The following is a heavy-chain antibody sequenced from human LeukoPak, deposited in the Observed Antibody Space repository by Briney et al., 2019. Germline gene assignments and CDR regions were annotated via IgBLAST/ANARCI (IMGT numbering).Heavy chain of an antibody. CDR3: ARDGSREDSTLFDY. Sequence: ASVKVSCKASGYTFTSYSISWVRQAPGQGLEGLGWVRGYNGDTNYAQKIQGRVSMTTDTSTTTAYMELRSLTSDDTAVYYCARDGSREDSTLFDYWGQGTLVIVSS. D-gene: IGHD6-13*01. J-gene: IGHJ4*02. V-gene: IGHV1-18*01. CDR2: VRGYNGDT. CDR1: GYTFTSYS.